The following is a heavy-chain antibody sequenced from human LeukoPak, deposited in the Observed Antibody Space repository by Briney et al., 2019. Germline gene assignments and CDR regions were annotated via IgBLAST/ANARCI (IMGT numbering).Heavy chain of an antibody. Sequence: GRSLRLSCAASGFTFSSYTMHWVRQAPGKGLEWVAVISYDGSNKYYADSVKGRFTISRDNSKNTLYLQMNSPRAEDTAVYYCARGRRIVIVPAALVGAFDYWGQGTPVTVSS. J-gene: IGHJ4*02. V-gene: IGHV3-30*04. D-gene: IGHD2-2*01. CDR1: GFTFSSYT. CDR3: ARGRRIVIVPAALVGAFDY. CDR2: ISYDGSNK.